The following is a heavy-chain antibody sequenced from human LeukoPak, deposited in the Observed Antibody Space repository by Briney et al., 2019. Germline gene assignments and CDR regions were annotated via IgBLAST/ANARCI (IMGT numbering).Heavy chain of an antibody. CDR2: IIPIFGTA. J-gene: IGHJ4*02. CDR3: ARGFNCTNGVCDDY. D-gene: IGHD2-8*01. Sequence: GASVKVSCKASGGTLSSYAISWVRQAPGQGLEWMGGIIPIFGTANYAQKFQGRVTIATDESTSTAYMELSSLRSEDTAVYYCARGFNCTNGVCDDYWGQGTLVTVSS. V-gene: IGHV1-69*05. CDR1: GGTLSSYA.